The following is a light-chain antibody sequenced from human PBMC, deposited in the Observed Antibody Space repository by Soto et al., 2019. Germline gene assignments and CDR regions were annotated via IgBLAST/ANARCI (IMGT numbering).Light chain of an antibody. Sequence: LAEPPSGSESPVELVTISCTGTRSDVGSYNRVFWYQQPPGKAPKLLIYEVNNRPWGVPDRFAWSKSGNTASLTISGLQAEDEADYYCSFYTSTYTFVFGTGTKVNVL. CDR2: EVN. J-gene: IGLJ1*01. CDR1: RSDVGSYNR. V-gene: IGLV2-18*01. CDR3: SFYTSTYTFV.